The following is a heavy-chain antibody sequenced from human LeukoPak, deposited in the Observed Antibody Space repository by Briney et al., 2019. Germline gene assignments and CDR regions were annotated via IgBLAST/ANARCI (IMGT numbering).Heavy chain of an antibody. CDR3: ARPMTRTTVTTPYYYYGMVV. Sequence: PGGSLRLSCAASGFTFNSYSMHWVRQAPGKGLEWVSYISGSSKTIYYADSVKGRFTISRDNAKNSLYLQMDSLRDEDTAVYYCARPMTRTTVTTPYYYYGMVVWGQGTTVTVSS. D-gene: IGHD4-17*01. CDR1: GFTFNSYS. CDR2: ISGSSKTI. J-gene: IGHJ6*02. V-gene: IGHV3-48*02.